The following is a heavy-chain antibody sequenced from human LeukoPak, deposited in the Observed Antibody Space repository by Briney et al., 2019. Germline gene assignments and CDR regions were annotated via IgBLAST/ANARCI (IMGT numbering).Heavy chain of an antibody. CDR3: AKAEGRYCSSTSCYSDY. D-gene: IGHD2-2*01. CDR1: GFTFSSYA. Sequence: PGGSLRLSCAASGFTFSSYAMSWVRQAPGKGLEWVSAISGSGGSTYYADSVKGRFTISRDNSKNTLYLQMNSLRAEDTAVYYCAKAEGRYCSSTSCYSDYWGQGTLVTVSS. J-gene: IGHJ4*02. V-gene: IGHV3-23*01. CDR2: ISGSGGST.